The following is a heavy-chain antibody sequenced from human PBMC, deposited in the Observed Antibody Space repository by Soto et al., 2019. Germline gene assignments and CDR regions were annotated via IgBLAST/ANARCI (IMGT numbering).Heavy chain of an antibody. CDR1: GFTFSSYG. V-gene: IGHV3-30*18. J-gene: IGHJ6*02. CDR2: ISYDGSNK. Sequence: GGSLRLSCAASGFTFSSYGMHWVRQAPGKGLEWVAVISYDGSNKYYADSVKGRFTISRDNSKNTLYLQMNSLRAEDTAVYYCAKSLLSRYYYYGMDVWGQGTTVTVS. D-gene: IGHD2-15*01. CDR3: AKSLLSRYYYYGMDV.